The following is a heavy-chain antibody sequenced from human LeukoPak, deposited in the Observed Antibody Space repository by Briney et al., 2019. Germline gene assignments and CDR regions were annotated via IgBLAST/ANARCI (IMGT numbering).Heavy chain of an antibody. CDR2: ISGSGGST. D-gene: IGHD6-19*01. Sequence: PGGSLRLSCAASGFTFSSYAMSWVRQAPGKGLEWVSAISGSGGSTYYADSVKGRFTISRDNSKNTLYLQMNSLRAEDTAVYYCAKSRARIAVAGTAYFQHWGQGTLVTVSS. CDR1: GFTFSSYA. J-gene: IGHJ1*01. CDR3: AKSRARIAVAGTAYFQH. V-gene: IGHV3-23*01.